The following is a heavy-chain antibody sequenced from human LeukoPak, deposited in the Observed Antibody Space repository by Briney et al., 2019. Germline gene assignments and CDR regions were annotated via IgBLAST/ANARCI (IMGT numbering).Heavy chain of an antibody. J-gene: IGHJ4*02. CDR2: IYCSGTTT. CDR1: GGSISNSY. D-gene: IGHD5-12*01. V-gene: IGHV4-59*01. Sequence: SETLSLTCTVSGGSISNSYWNWIRQPPGKGLEWIGYIYCSGTTTNYNPSLRSRVTISVDTSKDQFSLRLTSVTAADTAVYYCARGFDSKSTYFDYWGQGTLVTVSS. CDR3: ARGFDSKSTYFDY.